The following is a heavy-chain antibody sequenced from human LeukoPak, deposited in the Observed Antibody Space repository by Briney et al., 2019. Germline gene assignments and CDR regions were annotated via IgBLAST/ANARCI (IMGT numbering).Heavy chain of an antibody. CDR2: INPSGGST. J-gene: IGHJ4*02. CDR3: AREEWGGHCSSTSCSFDY. Sequence: GASVTVSCKASGYTFTSYYMHWVRQAPGQGLEWMGIINPSGGSTSYAQKFQGRVTVTRDTSTSTVYMELSSLRSEDTAVYYCAREEWGGHCSSTSCSFDYWGQGTLVTVSS. V-gene: IGHV1-46*01. CDR1: GYTFTSYY. D-gene: IGHD2-2*03.